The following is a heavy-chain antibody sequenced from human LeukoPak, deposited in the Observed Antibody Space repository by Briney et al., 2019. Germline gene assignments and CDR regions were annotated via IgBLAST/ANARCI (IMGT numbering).Heavy chain of an antibody. J-gene: IGHJ5*02. CDR3: ATQRIVVVGTASQNWFDP. V-gene: IGHV1-69-2*01. CDR2: VDPEDGET. CDR1: GHTFSDYY. D-gene: IGHD2-2*01. Sequence: ASVKVSCKASGHTFSDYYIHWVPQAPGKGLEWMGRVDPEDGETIYAEKFQGRVTITADTSTDTAYMELSSLRSEDTAVYYCATQRIVVVGTASQNWFDPWGQGTLVTVSS.